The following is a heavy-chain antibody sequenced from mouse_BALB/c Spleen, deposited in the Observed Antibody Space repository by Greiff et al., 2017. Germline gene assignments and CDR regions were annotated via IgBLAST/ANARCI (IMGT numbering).Heavy chain of an antibody. J-gene: IGHJ2*01. D-gene: IGHD3-3*01. V-gene: IGHV3-2*02. CDR1: GYSITSDYA. CDR2: ISYSGST. Sequence: EVKLMESGPGLVKPSQSLSLTCTVTGYSITSDYAWNWIRQFPGNKLEWMGYISYSGSTSYKPSLKSRISITRDTSKNQFFLQLNSVTTEDTATYYCASLGDYFDYWGQGTTLTVSS. CDR3: ASLGDYFDY.